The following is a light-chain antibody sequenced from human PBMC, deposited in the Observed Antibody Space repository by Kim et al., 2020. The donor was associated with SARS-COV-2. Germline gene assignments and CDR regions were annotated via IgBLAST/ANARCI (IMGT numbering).Light chain of an antibody. CDR2: SAS. Sequence: DIQMTQSPSSVSASIGERVTIICRASQAVATWLAWYQQKPGKAPKLLIYSASNLQSGVPPRFTGRGSGTEFTLTISSLQPEDLATYHCQQTMTFPYTFGQGTKVEIK. J-gene: IGKJ2*01. CDR3: QQTMTFPYT. CDR1: QAVATW. V-gene: IGKV1-12*01.